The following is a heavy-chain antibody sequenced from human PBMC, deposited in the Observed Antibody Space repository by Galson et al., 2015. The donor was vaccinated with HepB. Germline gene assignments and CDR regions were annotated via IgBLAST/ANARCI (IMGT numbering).Heavy chain of an antibody. CDR1: GGTFSSYA. Sequence: SVKVSCKASGGTFSSYAISWVRQAPGQGLEWMGGIIPIFGTANYAQKFQGRVTITADESTSTAYMELSSLRSEDTAVYYCARGRGSSSRSPGYYYYGMDVWGQGTTVTVSS. J-gene: IGHJ6*02. D-gene: IGHD6-13*01. V-gene: IGHV1-69*13. CDR2: IIPIFGTA. CDR3: ARGRGSSSRSPGYYYYGMDV.